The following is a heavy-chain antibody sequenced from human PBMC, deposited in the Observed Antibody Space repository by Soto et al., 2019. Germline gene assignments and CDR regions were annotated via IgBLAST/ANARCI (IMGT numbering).Heavy chain of an antibody. D-gene: IGHD3-10*01. Sequence: SETLSLTCTVSGGSISSGGYYWSWIRQHPGKGLEWIGYIYYSGSTSYNPSLKSRLTISVDTSKNQFSLKLSSVTAADTAVYYCARVYMVRGTIIRYFDYWGQGTLVTVSS. J-gene: IGHJ4*02. CDR3: ARVYMVRGTIIRYFDY. CDR1: GGSISSGGYY. V-gene: IGHV4-31*03. CDR2: IYYSGST.